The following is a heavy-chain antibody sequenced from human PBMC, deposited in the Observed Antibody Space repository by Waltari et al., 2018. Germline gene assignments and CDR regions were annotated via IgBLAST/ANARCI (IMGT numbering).Heavy chain of an antibody. J-gene: IGHJ3*02. V-gene: IGHV3-23*03. CDR2: IYSGGST. CDR1: GFTFSSYA. CDR3: AKGLWFGELLYAFDI. D-gene: IGHD3-10*01. Sequence: EVQLLESGGGLVQPGGSLRLSCAASGFTFSSYAMSWVRQAPGKGLEWVSVIYSGGSTYYADSVKGRFTISRDNSKNTLYLQMNSLRAEDTAVYYCAKGLWFGELLYAFDIWGQGTMVTVSS.